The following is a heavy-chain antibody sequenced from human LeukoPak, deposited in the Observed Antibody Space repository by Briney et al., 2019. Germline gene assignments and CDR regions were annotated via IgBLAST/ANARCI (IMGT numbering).Heavy chain of an antibody. V-gene: IGHV3-21*01. D-gene: IGHD5-12*01. CDR3: ARDSTQGMVATSWFDP. Sequence: GGSLRLSCTASGFTFSSYSMNWVRQAPGKGLEWVSSICSSSSYIYYADSVKGRFTISRDNAKNSLYLQMNSLRAEDTAVYYCARDSTQGMVATSWFDPWGQGTLVTVSS. CDR1: GFTFSSYS. CDR2: ICSSSSYI. J-gene: IGHJ5*02.